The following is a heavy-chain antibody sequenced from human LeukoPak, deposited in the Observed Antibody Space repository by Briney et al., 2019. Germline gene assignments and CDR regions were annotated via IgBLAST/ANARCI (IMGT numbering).Heavy chain of an antibody. J-gene: IGHJ4*02. CDR3: ARDGAYHDSSGSYYSVGDDF. CDR1: GYTFTSYY. CDR2: INPSGGST. Sequence: ASVKVSCKASGYTFTSYYMHWVRQAPGQGLEWMGIINPSGGSTDYAQRFQGRVTMTTDTSTSTAYMELRSLRSDDTAVYYCARDGAYHDSSGSYYSVGDDFWGQGTLVTVSS. V-gene: IGHV1-46*01. D-gene: IGHD3-22*01.